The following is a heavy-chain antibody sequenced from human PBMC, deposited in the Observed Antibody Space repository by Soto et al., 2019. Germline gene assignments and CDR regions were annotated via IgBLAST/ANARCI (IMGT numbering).Heavy chain of an antibody. CDR1: GGSMSSYY. V-gene: IGHV4-59*12. Sequence: SETLSLTCTVSGGSMSSYYWSWIRQPPGKGLEWIGYTHHSGYTCYNPSLKSRVTISVDRSKNTLYLQLNSLRVEDTAIYYCAKDPDYTSGWGFLNTFDPWGQGTQVTVSS. CDR3: AKDPDYTSGWGFLNTFDP. D-gene: IGHD6-19*01. J-gene: IGHJ5*02. CDR2: THHSGYT.